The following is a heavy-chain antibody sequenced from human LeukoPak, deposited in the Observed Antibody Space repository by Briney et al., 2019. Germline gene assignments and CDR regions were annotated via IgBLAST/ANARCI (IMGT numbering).Heavy chain of an antibody. D-gene: IGHD1-26*01. CDR1: GGSISSYY. CDR3: ARHLRAGSPLFDY. J-gene: IGHJ4*02. V-gene: IGHV4-4*09. Sequence: SETLSHTCTVSGGSISSYYWSWIRQPPGKGLEWIGYIYSSGSTNYNPSLKSRVTISVDTSKNQFSLKLSSVTAADTAVYYCARHLRAGSPLFDYWGQGTLVTVSS. CDR2: IYSSGST.